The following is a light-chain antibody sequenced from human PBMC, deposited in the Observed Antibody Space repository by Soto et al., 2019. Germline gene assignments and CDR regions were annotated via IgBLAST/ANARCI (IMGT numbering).Light chain of an antibody. CDR3: GTWDSSLSAGV. Sequence: QSVLTQPPSVSAAPGQKVTISCSESSSNIGNNYVSWYQQLPGTAPKLLIYDNNKRPSGIPDRFSGSKSGTSATLGITGLQTGDEADYYCGTWDSSLSAGVFGGGTKVTVL. V-gene: IGLV1-51*01. CDR1: SSNIGNNY. J-gene: IGLJ3*02. CDR2: DNN.